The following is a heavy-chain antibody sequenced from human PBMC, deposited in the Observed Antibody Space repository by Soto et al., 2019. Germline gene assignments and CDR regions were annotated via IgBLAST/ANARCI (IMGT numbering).Heavy chain of an antibody. J-gene: IGHJ6*02. V-gene: IGHV1-69*12. CDR2: IIPIFGTA. Sequence: QVQLVQSGAEVKKPGSSVKVSCKASGGTFSSYAISWVRQAPGQGLEWMGGIIPIFGTANYAQKFQGRVTITADESTSTAYMELSSLRSEDTAVYYCARCGGGSCSDSSCYFPGEYYYYGMDVWGQGTTVTVSS. CDR3: ARCGGGSCSDSSCYFPGEYYYYGMDV. D-gene: IGHD2-15*01. CDR1: GGTFSSYA.